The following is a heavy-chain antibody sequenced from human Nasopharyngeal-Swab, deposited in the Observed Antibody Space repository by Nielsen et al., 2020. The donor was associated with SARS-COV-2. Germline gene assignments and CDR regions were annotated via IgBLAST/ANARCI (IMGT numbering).Heavy chain of an antibody. V-gene: IGHV4-39*01. Sequence: SETLSLTCTVSGGSISSSSYYWGWIRQPPGKGLEWIGSIYYSGSTYYNPSLKSRVTISVDTSKNQFSLKLSSVTAADTAVYYCASFSFGVVIIGGVGRYFDYWGQGTLVTVSS. CDR1: GGSISSSSYY. CDR3: ASFSFGVVIIGGVGRYFDY. CDR2: IYYSGST. D-gene: IGHD3-3*01. J-gene: IGHJ4*02.